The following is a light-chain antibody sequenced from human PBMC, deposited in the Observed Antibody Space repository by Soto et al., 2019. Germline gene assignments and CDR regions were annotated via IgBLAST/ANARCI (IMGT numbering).Light chain of an antibody. CDR3: QHYTTSSIT. V-gene: IGKV3-20*01. CDR2: GAS. CDR1: QSVSITY. Sequence: EIVLTQSPGTLSLSPGERATLSCRASQSVSITYLTWYQQKPGQAPRLLIYGASSRAAGIADRFSGGGSGTDFTLTISRLEPEDFAVYYCQHYTTSSITFGQGTRLEIK. J-gene: IGKJ5*01.